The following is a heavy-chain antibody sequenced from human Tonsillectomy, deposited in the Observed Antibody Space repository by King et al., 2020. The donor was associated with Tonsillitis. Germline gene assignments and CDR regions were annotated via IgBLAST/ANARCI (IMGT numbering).Heavy chain of an antibody. D-gene: IGHD3-3*01. CDR3: ARAPDFDFWSGYYNNWLDP. Sequence: VQLVESGAEVKKPGASVKVSCKASGYTFSSYGISWVRQAPGQRLEWMGWISAYNGNTNSAQKLQDRVTMTTETSTSTAYMELRSLRSDDTAVYYCARAPDFDFWSGYYNNWLDPWGQGTLVTVSS. J-gene: IGHJ5*02. V-gene: IGHV1-18*01. CDR1: GYTFSSYG. CDR2: ISAYNGNT.